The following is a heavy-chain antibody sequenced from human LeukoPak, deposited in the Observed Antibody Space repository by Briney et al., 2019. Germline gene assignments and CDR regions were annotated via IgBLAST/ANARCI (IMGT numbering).Heavy chain of an antibody. V-gene: IGHV3-74*01. J-gene: IGHJ4*02. CDR2: INSDGSTT. CDR1: GFTFSSYS. Sequence: GGSLRLSCAASGFTFSSYSMNWVRQVPGKGLVWVSRINSDGSTTSYADSVKGRFTISRDNAKNTLYLQMNSLRAEDTAVYYCARGYDSSGYSPTPFDCWGQGTLVTVSS. D-gene: IGHD3-22*01. CDR3: ARGYDSSGYSPTPFDC.